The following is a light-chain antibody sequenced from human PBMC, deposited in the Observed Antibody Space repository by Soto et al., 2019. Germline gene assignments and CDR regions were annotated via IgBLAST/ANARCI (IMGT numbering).Light chain of an antibody. V-gene: IGLV2-11*01. CDR2: DVT. J-gene: IGLJ2*01. CDR3: CSYAGGYTPV. Sequence: QSVLTQPASVSGSPGQSIAISCTGTRSDVGAYNYVSWYQQHPGKAPKLMIYDVTKRPSGVPDRFSGSKSGNTASLTISGLQAEDGADYYCCSYAGGYTPVFGGGTKLTVL. CDR1: RSDVGAYNY.